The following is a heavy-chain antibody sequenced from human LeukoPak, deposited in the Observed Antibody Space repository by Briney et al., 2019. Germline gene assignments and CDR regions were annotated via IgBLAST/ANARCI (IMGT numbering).Heavy chain of an antibody. J-gene: IGHJ5*02. V-gene: IGHV1-69*13. D-gene: IGHD3-22*01. CDR3: ARLAPYYYDSSGYYRSGWFDP. CDR2: IIPIFGTA. CDR1: GGTFSSYA. Sequence: SVKVSCKASGGTFSSYAISWVRQAPGQGLEWMGGIIPIFGTANYAQKFQGRVTITADESTSTAYMELSSLRSEDTVVYYCARLAPYYYDSSGYYRSGWFDPWGQGTLVTVSS.